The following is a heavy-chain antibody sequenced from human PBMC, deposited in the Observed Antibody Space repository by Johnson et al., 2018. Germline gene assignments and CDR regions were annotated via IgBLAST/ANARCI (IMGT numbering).Heavy chain of an antibody. V-gene: IGHV4-59*01. D-gene: IGHD5-18*01. J-gene: IGHJ6*02. CDR3: ARVSRYTYGDSYYYGMDV. CDR2: IFHTGSS. CDR1: GGSISNYY. Sequence: QVQLQESGPRLVKPSETLSLTCSVSGGSISNYYWSWIRQPPGKGLEWMGYIFHTGSSNYNPSLKSRVTISVDTSKSQFSLKLSSVTAADPAVYYCARVSRYTYGDSYYYGMDVWGQGTTVTVSS.